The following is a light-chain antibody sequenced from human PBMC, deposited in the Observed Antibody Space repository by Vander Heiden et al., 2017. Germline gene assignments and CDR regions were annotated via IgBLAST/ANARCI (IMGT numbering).Light chain of an antibody. CDR3: QQYYNWWT. Sequence: EIVMTQSPATLSVSPGERATLPCRASQSVRSNLAWYQQKPGQAPSLLIYGASTRATGIPARFSGSGSGTEFTLTISSLQSEDFAVYYCQQYYNWWTFGQGTKVEIK. CDR1: QSVRSN. J-gene: IGKJ1*01. CDR2: GAS. V-gene: IGKV3-15*01.